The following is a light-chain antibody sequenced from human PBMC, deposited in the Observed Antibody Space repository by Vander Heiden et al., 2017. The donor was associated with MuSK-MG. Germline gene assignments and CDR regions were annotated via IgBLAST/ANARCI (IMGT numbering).Light chain of an antibody. V-gene: IGLV2-14*01. CDR2: DVS. J-gene: IGLJ1*01. CDR1: SSDVGGYNY. CDR3: SSYTSSSTLYV. Sequence: QSALTQPASVSGSPGQSITISCTGTSSDVGGYNYVSWYQQHPGKAPKLMMYDVSNRPSGVSNRFSGSKSGNTASLTISGLQAEDEADYYCSSYTSSSTLYVFGTGTKVTVL.